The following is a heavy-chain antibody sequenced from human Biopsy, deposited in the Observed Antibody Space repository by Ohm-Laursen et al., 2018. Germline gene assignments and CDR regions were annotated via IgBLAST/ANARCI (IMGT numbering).Heavy chain of an antibody. D-gene: IGHD1-26*01. CDR1: GGTFINYG. V-gene: IGHV1-69*01. J-gene: IGHJ4*02. CDR2: IIPMFGTA. Sequence: SSVKVSCKASGGTFINYGISWVRQAPGQGLEWLGGIIPMFGTANYAQLFQGRVTITADESTSTSYMELSSLTSEDTAIYYCARGPHSGSHSCFDYWGRGTLVTVSS. CDR3: ARGPHSGSHSCFDY.